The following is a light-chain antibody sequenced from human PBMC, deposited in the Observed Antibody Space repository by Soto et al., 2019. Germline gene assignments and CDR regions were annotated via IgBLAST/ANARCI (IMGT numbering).Light chain of an antibody. CDR1: QSVSRSY. CDR3: QQYGSSPYT. J-gene: IGKJ2*01. CDR2: ATS. V-gene: IGKV3-20*01. Sequence: EIVLTQSPGTPSLSPGERATLSCRASQSVSRSYLAWYQQNPGQPPSLLIYATSSRATGIPDRFSGSGSGTDFTLTISRLEPEDFAVYYCQQYGSSPYTFGQGTKLEIK.